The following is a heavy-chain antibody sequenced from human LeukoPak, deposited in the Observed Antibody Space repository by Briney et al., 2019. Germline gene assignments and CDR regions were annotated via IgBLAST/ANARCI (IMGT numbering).Heavy chain of an antibody. D-gene: IGHD6-13*01. CDR3: ASDGIAAPFDL. J-gene: IGHJ2*01. CDR2: IYTSGST. V-gene: IGHV4-4*07. CDR1: GGSISSYY. Sequence: SETLSLTCTVSGGSISSYYWSRIRQPAGKGLEWIGRIYTSGSTNYNPSLKSRVTISVDTSKNQFSLKLSSVTAADTAVYYCASDGIAAPFDLWGRGTLVTVSS.